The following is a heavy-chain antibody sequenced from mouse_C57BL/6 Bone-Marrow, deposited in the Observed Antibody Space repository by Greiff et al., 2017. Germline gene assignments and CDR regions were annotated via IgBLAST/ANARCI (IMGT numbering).Heavy chain of an antibody. Sequence: DVQLQESGPGLVKPSQSLSLTCSVTGYSITSGYYWNWIRQFPGNKLEWMGYISYDGSNNYNPSLKNRISITRDTSKNQFFLTLNSETTEDTATYYCVRECSNYGSWFAYWGQGTLVTVSA. V-gene: IGHV3-6*01. J-gene: IGHJ3*01. CDR2: ISYDGSN. CDR3: VRECSNYGSWFAY. CDR1: GYSITSGYY. D-gene: IGHD2-5*01.